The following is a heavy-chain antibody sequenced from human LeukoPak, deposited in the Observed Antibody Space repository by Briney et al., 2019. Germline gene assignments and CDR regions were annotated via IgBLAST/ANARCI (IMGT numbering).Heavy chain of an antibody. CDR2: IYSGGST. CDR1: GFTVSNTY. D-gene: IGHD5-18*01. V-gene: IGHV3-53*04. Sequence: GGSLRLSCAASGFTVSNTYMNWVRQAPGKGLEWVSTIYSGGSTSYADSVKGRFTISRHNSKNTLDLQMNSLRAEDTAVYYCARSTPVDTARGYYGMDVWGQGTTVTVSS. J-gene: IGHJ6*02. CDR3: ARSTPVDTARGYYGMDV.